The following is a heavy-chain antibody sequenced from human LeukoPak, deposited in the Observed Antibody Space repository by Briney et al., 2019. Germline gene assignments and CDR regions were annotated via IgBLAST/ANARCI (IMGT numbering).Heavy chain of an antibody. CDR2: IYYGGST. V-gene: IGHV4-31*11. CDR3: ARVSSSSHFYFDY. Sequence: SETLSLTCAVYGGSFSGYYWSWIRQHPGKGLEWIGYIYYGGSTYYNPSLKSRVTISVDTSKNQFSLKLSSVTAADTAVYYCARVSSSSHFYFDYWGQGTLVTVSS. J-gene: IGHJ4*02. D-gene: IGHD6-13*01. CDR1: GGSFSGYY.